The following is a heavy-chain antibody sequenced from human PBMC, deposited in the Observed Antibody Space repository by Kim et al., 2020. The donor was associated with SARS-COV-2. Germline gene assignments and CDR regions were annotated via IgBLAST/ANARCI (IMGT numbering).Heavy chain of an antibody. J-gene: IGHJ6*01. CDR1: GFTFKSHG. CDR2: ISYDGSKI. CDR3: VGGGNYGDYGSDYGMDV. V-gene: IGHV3-33*05. D-gene: IGHD4-17*01. Sequence: LSLTCVTFGFTFKSHGMHWVRQVPGKGLEWVAVISYDGSKIYYVDSVKGRFTISRDNSKSTLYLQMNSLRVEDTGVYYCVGGGNYGDYGSDYGMDVW.